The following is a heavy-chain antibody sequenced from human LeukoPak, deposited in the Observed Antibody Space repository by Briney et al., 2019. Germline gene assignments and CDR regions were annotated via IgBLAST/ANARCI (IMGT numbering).Heavy chain of an antibody. CDR3: ASSYEDYVWGSYRFDY. CDR1: GYTFTSYG. CDR2: ISAYNGNT. Sequence: GASVKVSCKASGYTFTSYGISWVRQAPGQGLEWMGWISAYNGNTNYAQKLQSRVTMTTDTSTSTAYMELRSLRSDDTAVYYCASSYEDYVWGSYRFDYWGQGTLVTVSS. J-gene: IGHJ4*02. D-gene: IGHD3-16*02. V-gene: IGHV1-18*01.